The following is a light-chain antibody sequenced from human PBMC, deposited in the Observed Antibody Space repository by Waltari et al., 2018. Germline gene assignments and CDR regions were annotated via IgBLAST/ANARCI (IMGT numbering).Light chain of an antibody. CDR3: QQHGKWPLS. J-gene: IGKJ4*01. V-gene: IGKV3-11*01. CDR2: DAS. CDR1: QSVSTP. Sequence: EIELTQSPATLPLSPGERATLSCRASQSVSTPLAWYQQKPGQAPRLRIHDASNRATGTPARFSGSGSGTDFTLTIGSLEPEDLAVYYCQQHGKWPLSFGGGTKVEI.